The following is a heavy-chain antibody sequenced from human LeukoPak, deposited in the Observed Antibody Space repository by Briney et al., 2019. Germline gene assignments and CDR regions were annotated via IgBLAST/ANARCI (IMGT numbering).Heavy chain of an antibody. D-gene: IGHD2-15*01. CDR2: INHSGST. J-gene: IGHJ6*03. CDR1: GGPFSGYY. Sequence: SETLSLTCAVYGGPFSGYYWSWIRQPPGKGLEWIGEINHSGSTNYNPSLKSRVTISVDTSKNQFSLKLSSVTAADTAVYYCARSAVAAPYYYYYYMDVWGKGTTVTVSS. V-gene: IGHV4-34*01. CDR3: ARSAVAAPYYYYYYMDV.